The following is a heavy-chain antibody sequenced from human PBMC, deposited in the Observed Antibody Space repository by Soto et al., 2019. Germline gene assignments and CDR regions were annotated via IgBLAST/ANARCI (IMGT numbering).Heavy chain of an antibody. V-gene: IGHV1-69*13. D-gene: IGHD3-22*01. CDR2: IIPIFGTA. CDR3: ARYYYDSSGYYSADY. Sequence: VKVSCKASGGTFSSYAISWVRQAPGQGLEWMGGIIPIFGTANYAQKFQGRVTITADESTSTAYMELSSLRSEDTAVYYCARYYYDSSGYYSADYWGQGTLVTVSS. J-gene: IGHJ4*02. CDR1: GGTFSSYA.